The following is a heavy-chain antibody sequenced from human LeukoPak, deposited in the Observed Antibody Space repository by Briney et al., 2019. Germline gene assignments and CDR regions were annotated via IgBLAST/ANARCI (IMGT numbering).Heavy chain of an antibody. CDR1: GFTFSSYS. V-gene: IGHV3-21*01. D-gene: IGHD2-15*01. J-gene: IGHJ3*02. Sequence: GGSLRLSCAAPGFTFSSYSMNWVRQAPGKGLEWVSSISSSSSYIYYADSVKGRFTISRDNAKNSLYLQMNSLRAEDTAVYYCARDTGLSGYCSGGSCPDAFDIWGQGTMVTVSS. CDR3: ARDTGLSGYCSGGSCPDAFDI. CDR2: ISSSSSYI.